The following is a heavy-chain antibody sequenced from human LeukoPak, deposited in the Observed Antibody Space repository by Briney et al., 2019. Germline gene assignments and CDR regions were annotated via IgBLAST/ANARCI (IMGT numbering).Heavy chain of an antibody. Sequence: SETLSLTCAVYGGSFSGYYWSWIRQPPGKGLEWIGEINHSGSTNYNPSLKSRVTISVDTSKNQFYLKLSSVTAADTAVYYCARVSRNYYDSSGYYYANWFDPWGQGTLVTVSS. CDR3: ARVSRNYYDSSGYYYANWFDP. CDR2: INHSGST. J-gene: IGHJ5*02. D-gene: IGHD3-22*01. V-gene: IGHV4-34*01. CDR1: GGSFSGYY.